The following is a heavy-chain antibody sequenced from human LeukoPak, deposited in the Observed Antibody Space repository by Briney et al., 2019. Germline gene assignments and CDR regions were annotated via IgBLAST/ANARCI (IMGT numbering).Heavy chain of an antibody. J-gene: IGHJ4*02. CDR1: GGSISNYY. CDR3: ARGRCRNSGCRPYFDY. V-gene: IGHV4-59*01. CDR2: IYYSGSS. D-gene: IGHD2/OR15-2a*01. Sequence: SETLSLTCTVSGGSISNYYWSWIRQPPGKGLEWIGYIYYSGSSNYNPSLKSRVTISTDTSKSQFSLNLRSVTAEDTGIYYCARGRCRNSGCRPYFDYWGQGTQVTVSS.